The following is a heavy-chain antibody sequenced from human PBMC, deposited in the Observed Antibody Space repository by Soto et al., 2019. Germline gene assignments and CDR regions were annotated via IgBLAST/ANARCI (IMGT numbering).Heavy chain of an antibody. CDR1: GGTFSSYT. V-gene: IGHV1-69*04. CDR2: IIPILGIA. Sequence: ASVKVSCKASGGTFSSYTISWVRQAPGQGLEWMGRIIPILGIANYAQKFQGRVTITADESTSTAYMELSSLRSEDTAVYYCARDYYDSSGYYRDPVNYYYYYGMDVWGQGTTVTVSS. D-gene: IGHD3-22*01. J-gene: IGHJ6*02. CDR3: ARDYYDSSGYYRDPVNYYYYYGMDV.